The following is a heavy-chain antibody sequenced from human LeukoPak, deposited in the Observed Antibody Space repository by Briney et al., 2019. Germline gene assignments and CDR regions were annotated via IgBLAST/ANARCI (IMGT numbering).Heavy chain of an antibody. J-gene: IGHJ5*02. CDR3: AKGRIAATGNWFDP. CDR1: GFTFSSYA. D-gene: IGHD2-15*01. V-gene: IGHV3-23*01. Sequence: GGSLRLSCAASGFTFSSYAMSWVRQAPGKGLEWVSPISGSGSSTYYADSVKGRFTISRDNSKNTLYLQMNSLRAEDTAVYYCAKGRIAATGNWFDPWGQGTLVTVSS. CDR2: ISGSGSST.